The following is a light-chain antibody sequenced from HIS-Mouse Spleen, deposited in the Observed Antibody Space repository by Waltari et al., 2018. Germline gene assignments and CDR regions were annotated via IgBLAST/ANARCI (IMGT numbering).Light chain of an antibody. CDR2: EVS. V-gene: IGLV2-14*01. CDR3: SSYTSIYVV. J-gene: IGLJ2*01. CDR1: SSDVGGYNY. Sequence: QSALTQPASVSGSPGQSITISCTGTSSDVGGYNYVSWYQQHPGKAPKLMIYEVSNRPSGVSNRFSGSKSGNPASLTISGLQAEDEADYYCSSYTSIYVVFGGGTKLTVL.